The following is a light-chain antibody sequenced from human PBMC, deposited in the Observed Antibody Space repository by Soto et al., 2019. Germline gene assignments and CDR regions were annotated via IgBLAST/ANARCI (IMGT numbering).Light chain of an antibody. J-gene: IGKJ2*01. CDR1: HTIDTL. Sequence: DIPMTQSPSTLSASVGDRVTITCRASHTIDTLLAWYQQKPGKAPVFLIYKASSLESGVPSRFSGSGSGTEFTLTISSLQPDDFATYYCQHYDSYPLTFGQGTKLEIK. V-gene: IGKV1-5*03. CDR3: QHYDSYPLT. CDR2: KAS.